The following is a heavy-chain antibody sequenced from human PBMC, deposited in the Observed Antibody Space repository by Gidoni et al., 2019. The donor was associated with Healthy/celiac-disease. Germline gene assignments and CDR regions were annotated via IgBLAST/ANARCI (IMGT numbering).Heavy chain of an antibody. CDR1: GFTFDDYA. Sequence: EVQLVESGGGLVQPGRSLRLSCAASGFTFDDYAMHWVRQAPGKGLGWVSGFSWNSVSIGYAASVKGRFTISRDNAKTSLYLQMNSLRAEDTALYYCAKDRGGRGVPDAFDIWGQGTMVTVSS. D-gene: IGHD3-10*01. CDR3: AKDRGGRGVPDAFDI. V-gene: IGHV3-9*01. CDR2: FSWNSVSI. J-gene: IGHJ3*02.